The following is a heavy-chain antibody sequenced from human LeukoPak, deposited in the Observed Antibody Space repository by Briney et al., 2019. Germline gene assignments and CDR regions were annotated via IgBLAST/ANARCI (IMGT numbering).Heavy chain of an antibody. CDR2: INQDGSEK. CDR3: AEGTTA. V-gene: IGHV3-7*01. J-gene: IGHJ5*02. CDR1: GFTFTNHW. Sequence: QPGGSLRLSCAASGFTFTNHWMSWVRQAPGKGLEWVANINQDGSEKFYVDSVKGRFTISRDNAKNSLYLQMNSLRAEDTAVYCCAEGTTAWGQGTLVTVSS. D-gene: IGHD2/OR15-2a*01.